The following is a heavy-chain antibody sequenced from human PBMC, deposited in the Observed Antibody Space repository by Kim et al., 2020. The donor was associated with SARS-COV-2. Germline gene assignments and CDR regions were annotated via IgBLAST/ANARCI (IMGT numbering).Heavy chain of an antibody. Sequence: ASVKVSCKASGYTFTTYAISWVRQAPGQGLEWMGWISPSNGRRNYAQKFQGRLTMTTDTSTSTAYMELRSLRSDDTAVYYCARDWRIPNWFDPWGQGTLVTVSS. CDR2: ISPSNGRR. CDR1: GYTFTTYA. D-gene: IGHD2-2*02. CDR3: ARDWRIPNWFDP. J-gene: IGHJ5*02. V-gene: IGHV1-18*01.